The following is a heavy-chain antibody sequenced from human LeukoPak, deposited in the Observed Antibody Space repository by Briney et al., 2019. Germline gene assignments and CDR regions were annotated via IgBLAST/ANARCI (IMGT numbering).Heavy chain of an antibody. CDR3: AGGGSYETYFDY. J-gene: IGHJ4*02. CDR2: MSYDGSNK. Sequence: PGGSLRLSCAASGFTFSNYGMHWVRQAPGKGLEWVAVMSYDGSNKYYADSVKGRFTISRDNSKNTLYLQMNSLRAEDTAVYYCAGGGSYETYFDYWGQGTLVTVSS. V-gene: IGHV3-30*03. CDR1: GFTFSNYG. D-gene: IGHD1-26*01.